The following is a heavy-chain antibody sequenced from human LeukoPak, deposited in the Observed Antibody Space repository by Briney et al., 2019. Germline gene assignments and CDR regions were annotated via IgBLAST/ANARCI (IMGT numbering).Heavy chain of an antibody. CDR2: IIGSGYNT. V-gene: IGHV3-23*01. CDR3: ATLRGWDFSEYHFDY. D-gene: IGHD2/OR15-2a*01. J-gene: IGHJ4*02. Sequence: PGGSLRLSCTASGFTFNTHAMSWVRQAPGKGLEWVSEIIGSGYNTFYADSVKARLTISRTNPRNTLYLQLSSLRADATAIYYCATLRGWDFSEYHFDYWGQGTLVTVSS. CDR1: GFTFNTHA.